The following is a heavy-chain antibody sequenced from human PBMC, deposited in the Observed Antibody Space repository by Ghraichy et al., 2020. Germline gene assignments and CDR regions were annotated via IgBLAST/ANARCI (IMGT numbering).Heavy chain of an antibody. CDR3: ARLHNYYDSSGYYGPWFDP. V-gene: IGHV5-10-1*01. CDR1: GYSFTSYW. Sequence: GESLNISCKGSGYSFTSYWISWVRQMPGKGLEWMGRIDPSDSYTNYSPSFQGHVTISADKSISTAYLQWSSLKASDTAMYYCARLHNYYDSSGYYGPWFDPWGQGTLVTVSS. J-gene: IGHJ5*02. D-gene: IGHD3-22*01. CDR2: IDPSDSYT.